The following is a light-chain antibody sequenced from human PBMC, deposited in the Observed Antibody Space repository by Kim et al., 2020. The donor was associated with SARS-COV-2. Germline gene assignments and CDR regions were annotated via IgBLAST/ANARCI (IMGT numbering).Light chain of an antibody. J-gene: IGKJ1*01. CDR2: GAS. Sequence: SPGERDTLSCRASQSVSSNLSWYQQNPGQAPRLLIYGASTRATGIPARFSGSGSGTEFTLTISSLQSEDFAVYYCQQYNNWPPWTFGQGTKVDIK. CDR3: QQYNNWPPWT. CDR1: QSVSSN. V-gene: IGKV3-15*01.